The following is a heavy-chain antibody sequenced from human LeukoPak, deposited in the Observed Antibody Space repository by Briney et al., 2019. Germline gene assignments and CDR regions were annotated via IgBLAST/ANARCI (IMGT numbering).Heavy chain of an antibody. CDR3: ARATVGFQRYYGMDV. J-gene: IGHJ6*02. V-gene: IGHV4-31*03. D-gene: IGHD4-17*01. CDR2: IYYSGST. Sequence: SETLSLTCTVSGGSISSGGYYWSWIRQHPGKGLEWIGYIYYSGSTYYNPSLKSRVTISVDTSKNQSSLKLSSVTAADTAVYYCARATVGFQRYYGMDVWGQGTTVTVSS. CDR1: GGSISSGGYY.